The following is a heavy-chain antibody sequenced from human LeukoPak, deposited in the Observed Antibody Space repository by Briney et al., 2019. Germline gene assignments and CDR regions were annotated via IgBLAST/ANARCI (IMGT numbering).Heavy chain of an antibody. V-gene: IGHV3-30*03. CDR1: GFTFSSYG. D-gene: IGHD5-18*01. Sequence: GGSLRLSCAASGFTFSSYGMHWVRQAPGKGLEWVAVISYDGSNKYYADSVKGRFTISRDNSKNTLYLQMNSLRAEDTAVYYCATQDGIQLWLRYWGQGTLVTVSS. CDR2: ISYDGSNK. J-gene: IGHJ4*02. CDR3: ATQDGIQLWLRY.